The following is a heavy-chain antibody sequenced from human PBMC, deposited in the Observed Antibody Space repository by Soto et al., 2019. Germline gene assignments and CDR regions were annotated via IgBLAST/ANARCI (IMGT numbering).Heavy chain of an antibody. CDR1: GFTFTTYA. CDR3: VKGQSSTWSQTGGMDV. J-gene: IGHJ6*02. Sequence: EVQLLESGGGLVQPGGSLRLSCAASGFTFTTYAMTWARQAPGKGLDLVSGIDDSGVGTYYADSVKGRFTISRDNSKNMLFLQMGSLRAEYTAVYYCVKGQSSTWSQTGGMDVWGQGTTVTVSS. CDR2: IDDSGVGT. V-gene: IGHV3-23*01. D-gene: IGHD1-26*01.